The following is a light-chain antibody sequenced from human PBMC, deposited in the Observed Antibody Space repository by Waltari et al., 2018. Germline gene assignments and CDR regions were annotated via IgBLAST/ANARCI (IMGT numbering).Light chain of an antibody. V-gene: IGKV3-11*01. J-gene: IGKJ4*01. CDR1: QRVGTY. Sequence: EIVLTQSPDILSFSPGERATLSCRASQRVGTYLAWYQQRPGQSPRLLIYDASYKATGIPARFSGSGSETDFTLTISSLQPEDCAVYYCQQRRNWPLTFGGGTRVQI. CDR2: DAS. CDR3: QQRRNWPLT.